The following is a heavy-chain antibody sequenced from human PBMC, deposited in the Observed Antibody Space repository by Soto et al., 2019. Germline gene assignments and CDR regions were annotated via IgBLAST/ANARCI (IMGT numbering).Heavy chain of an antibody. CDR3: FRGGVTSRTFDY. CDR1: GYIINNYW. V-gene: IGHV5-51*01. J-gene: IGHJ4*02. D-gene: IGHD3-16*01. CDR2: IFPDDSDT. Sequence: PVESLKISCKASGYIINNYWICWVLEMPGQGLEWMGIIFPDDSDTRYSPSFQGHVTISVDKSISTAYVQWSSLKASDSAIYYCFRGGVTSRTFDYWGQGTLVTVSS.